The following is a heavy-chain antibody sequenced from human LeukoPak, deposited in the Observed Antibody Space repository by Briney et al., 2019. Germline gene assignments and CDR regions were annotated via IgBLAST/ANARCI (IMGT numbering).Heavy chain of an antibody. CDR3: TSRDSGYGDFDY. Sequence: ASVKVSCKASGYTFTGYYMYWVRQVPGQGLEWMGWMNPHSGGTNYAQKFQGGVTMTRDTSITTAYMELSRLRSDDTAVYYCTSRDSGYGDFDYWGQGTLVTVSS. CDR2: MNPHSGGT. D-gene: IGHD5-12*01. V-gene: IGHV1-2*02. J-gene: IGHJ4*02. CDR1: GYTFTGYY.